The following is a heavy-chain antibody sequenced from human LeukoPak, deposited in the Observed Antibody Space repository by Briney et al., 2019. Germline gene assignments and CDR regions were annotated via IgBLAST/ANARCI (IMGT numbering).Heavy chain of an antibody. J-gene: IGHJ3*02. CDR1: GGSISSGGYY. Sequence: SETLSLTCTVSGGSISSGGYYWSWIRQHPGKGLEWIGYIYYSGSTYYNPSLKSRVTISVDTSKNQFSLKLSSVTAADTAVYYFAVEDGIRDAFDIWGQGTMVTVSS. V-gene: IGHV4-31*03. CDR2: IYYSGST. D-gene: IGHD1-14*01. CDR3: AVEDGIRDAFDI.